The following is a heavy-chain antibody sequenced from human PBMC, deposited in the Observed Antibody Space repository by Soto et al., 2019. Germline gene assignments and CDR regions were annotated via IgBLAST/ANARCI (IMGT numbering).Heavy chain of an antibody. V-gene: IGHV1-46*01. CDR2: INPSGGST. Sequence: QVQLVQSGAEVKKPGASVKVSCKASGYTFTSYYMHWVRQAPGQGLEWMGIINPSGGSTSYAQKFQGRVTVTRDPSTSTVYMELSSVRSEDRAVYYCARAVPQYDLLTGQLDYWGQGPLVTVSS. CDR3: ARAVPQYDLLTGQLDY. D-gene: IGHD3-9*01. CDR1: GYTFTSYY. J-gene: IGHJ4*02.